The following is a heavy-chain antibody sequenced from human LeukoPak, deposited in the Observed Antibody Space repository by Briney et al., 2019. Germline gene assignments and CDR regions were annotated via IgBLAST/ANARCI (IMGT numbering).Heavy chain of an antibody. V-gene: IGHV3-11*01. J-gene: IGHJ4*02. CDR2: ISGSGSTQ. CDR1: GFTFSDYY. Sequence: GGSLRLSCAASGFTFSDYYMSWIRQTPGKGLEWVSYISGSGSTQYYTDSVKGRFTISRDNAKNSLYLQMDSLSAEDTAVYYCARVISSASCALDYWGQGTLVTVSS. D-gene: IGHD2-2*01. CDR3: ARVISSASCALDY.